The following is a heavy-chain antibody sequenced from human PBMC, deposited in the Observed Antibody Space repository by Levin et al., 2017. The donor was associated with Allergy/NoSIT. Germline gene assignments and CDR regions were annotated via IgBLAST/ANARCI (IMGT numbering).Heavy chain of an antibody. CDR2: ISGSGGST. D-gene: IGHD6-6*01. CDR3: AKARESAARKNSYYYGMDV. J-gene: IGHJ6*02. Sequence: GESLKISCAASGFTYSSYAMTWVRQAPGKGLEWVSAISGSGGSTYYADSVKGRFTISRDNSKNTLYLQMNSLRAEDTAVYYCAKARESAARKNSYYYGMDVWGQGTTVTVSS. CDR1: GFTYSSYA. V-gene: IGHV3-23*01.